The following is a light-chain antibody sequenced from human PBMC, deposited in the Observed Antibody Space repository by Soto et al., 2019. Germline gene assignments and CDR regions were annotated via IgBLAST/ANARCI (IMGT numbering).Light chain of an antibody. Sequence: EIVMTQSPATLSVSPGERATLSCRASPSISTELAWYQQKPGQPPRLLIYSASTRATGVPARFTGSGSGSEFTLTIGGLQSEDFAVYYCQQGHNWPLTFGQGTRVEI. CDR1: PSISTE. CDR3: QQGHNWPLT. V-gene: IGKV3-15*01. J-gene: IGKJ2*01. CDR2: SAS.